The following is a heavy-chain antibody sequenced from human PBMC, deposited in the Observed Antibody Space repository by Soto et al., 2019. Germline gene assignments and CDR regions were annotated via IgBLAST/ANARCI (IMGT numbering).Heavy chain of an antibody. Sequence: QVQLVQSGAEVKKVGSSVKVSCKGSGGTFSSSAMSWMRQAPGQGLERMGGITATFGAVNYAQKFQGRLTITADECTDTAYMELSSLTSEASAVYYCAIDPRTSSLWFDPWGQGTLVSVSS. J-gene: IGHJ5*02. CDR1: GGTFSSSA. CDR2: ITATFGAV. V-gene: IGHV1-69*12. CDR3: AIDPRTSSLWFDP. D-gene: IGHD6-6*01.